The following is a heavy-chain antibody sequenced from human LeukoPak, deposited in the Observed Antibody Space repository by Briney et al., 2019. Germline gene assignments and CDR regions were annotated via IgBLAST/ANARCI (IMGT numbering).Heavy chain of an antibody. J-gene: IGHJ6*02. CDR1: GFTFSSYS. V-gene: IGHV3-21*01. Sequence: PGRSLRLSCAASGFTFSSYSMNWVRQAPGKGLEWVSSINSSSSYIYYADSVKGRFTISRDNAKNSLYLQMNSLRAEDTAVYYCARLYYYDSSGRPGSSVYYYYGMDVWGQGTTVTVSS. CDR3: ARLYYYDSSGRPGSSVYYYYGMDV. CDR2: INSSSSYI. D-gene: IGHD3-22*01.